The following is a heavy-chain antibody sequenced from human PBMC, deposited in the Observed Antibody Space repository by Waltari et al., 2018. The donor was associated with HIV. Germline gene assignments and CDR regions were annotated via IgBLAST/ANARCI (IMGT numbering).Heavy chain of an antibody. V-gene: IGHV1-69-2*01. J-gene: IGHJ4*02. D-gene: IGHD2-21*01. CDR3: TIGGGGGRPGGS. CDR2: VDPQDGSS. CDR1: GSTSTDYY. Sequence: EVQLLQSGPDVRKPGAPVKISCKVSGSTSTDYYMHWVQQAPGKGLKWMGLVDPQDGSSMFAQNFQGRVTITADTSTDTAYMELRSLRSEDTAKYYCTIGGGGGRPGGSWGQGTLVTVSS.